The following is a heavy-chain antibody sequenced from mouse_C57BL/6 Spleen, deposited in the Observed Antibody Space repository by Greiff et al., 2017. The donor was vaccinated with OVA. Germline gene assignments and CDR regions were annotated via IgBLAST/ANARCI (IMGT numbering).Heavy chain of an antibody. V-gene: IGHV1-80*01. Sequence: QLQQSGAELVKPGASVKISCKASGYAFSSYWMNWVKQRPGKGLEWIGQIYPGDGDTNYNGKFKGKATLTADKSSSTAYMQLSSLTSEDSAVYFCAREGTGRRLGFDYWGQGTTLTVSS. CDR3: AREGTGRRLGFDY. D-gene: IGHD4-1*01. CDR1: GYAFSSYW. CDR2: IYPGDGDT. J-gene: IGHJ2*01.